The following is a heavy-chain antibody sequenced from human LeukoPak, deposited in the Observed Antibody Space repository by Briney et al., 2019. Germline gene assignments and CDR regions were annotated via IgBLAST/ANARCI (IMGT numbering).Heavy chain of an antibody. V-gene: IGHV4-61*02. J-gene: IGHJ4*02. CDR3: AREGSIYYYDSSGYLGY. D-gene: IGHD3-22*01. Sequence: SQTLSLTCTVSGDSTSSGPYYWSWIRQPAGKELGWIGRIYSGGSTSYNPSLKSRVTISVDTSKNQFSLKLSSVTAADTAIYYCAREGSIYYYDSSGYLGYWGQGTLVAVSS. CDR2: IYSGGST. CDR1: GDSTSSGPYY.